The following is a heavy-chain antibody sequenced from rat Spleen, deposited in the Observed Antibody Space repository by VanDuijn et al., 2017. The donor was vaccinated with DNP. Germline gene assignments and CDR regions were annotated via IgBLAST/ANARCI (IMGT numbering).Heavy chain of an antibody. CDR1: GFTFSNYD. Sequence: EVQLVESGGGLVQPGRSMKLSCAASGFTFSNYDMAWVRQAPTKGLEWVASITNSGGSTYYRDSVKGRFTISRDNAKDTLYLQMNSLRSEDTATYYCAREGDYYDGYGDALDAWGQGTSVTVSS. CDR3: AREGDYYDGYGDALDA. D-gene: IGHD1-12*03. J-gene: IGHJ4*01. CDR2: ITNSGGST. V-gene: IGHV5-46*01.